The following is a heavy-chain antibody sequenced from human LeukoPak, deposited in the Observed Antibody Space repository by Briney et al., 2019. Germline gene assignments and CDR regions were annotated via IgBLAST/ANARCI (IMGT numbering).Heavy chain of an antibody. Sequence: SETLSLTCAVSGGSISSGGYSWSWIRQPPGKGLEWIGYIYYSGSTYYNPSLKSRVTISVDTSKNQFSLKLSSVTAADTAVYYCARVRHTELGVYLDYWGQGTLVTVSS. CDR2: IYYSGST. V-gene: IGHV4-30-4*07. D-gene: IGHD7-27*01. J-gene: IGHJ4*02. CDR1: GGSISSGGYS. CDR3: ARVRHTELGVYLDY.